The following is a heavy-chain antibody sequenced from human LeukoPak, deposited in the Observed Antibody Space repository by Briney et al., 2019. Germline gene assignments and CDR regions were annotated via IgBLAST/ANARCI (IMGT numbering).Heavy chain of an antibody. J-gene: IGHJ4*02. D-gene: IGHD6-13*01. Sequence: SETLSLTCTVSGDSISNFYWSWIRQPAGKGLEWIGRIYTSGSTNYNPSLKSRVTMSVDTSKNQFSLKLSSVTVADTAVYYCARDVVAAPGTWDYWGQGTLVTVSS. CDR1: GDSISNFY. V-gene: IGHV4-4*07. CDR2: IYTSGST. CDR3: ARDVVAAPGTWDY.